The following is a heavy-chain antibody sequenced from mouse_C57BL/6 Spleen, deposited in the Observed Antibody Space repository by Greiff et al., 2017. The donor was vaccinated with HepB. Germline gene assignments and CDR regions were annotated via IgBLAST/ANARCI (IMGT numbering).Heavy chain of an antibody. Sequence: QVQLKQSGAELARPGASVKLSCKASGYTFTSYGISWVKQRTGQGLEWIGEIYPRSGNTYYNEKFKGKATLTADKSSSTAYMELRSLTSEDSAVYFCARSSGYYGSPAWFAYWGQGTLVTVSA. CDR3: ARSSGYYGSPAWFAY. CDR1: GYTFTSYG. V-gene: IGHV1-81*01. CDR2: IYPRSGNT. D-gene: IGHD1-1*01. J-gene: IGHJ3*01.